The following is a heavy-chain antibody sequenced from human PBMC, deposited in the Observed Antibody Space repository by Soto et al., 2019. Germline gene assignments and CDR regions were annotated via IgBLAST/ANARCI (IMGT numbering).Heavy chain of an antibody. V-gene: IGHV4-59*08. CDR3: ARHNLWYFDY. CDR1: GGSISSYY. CDR2: INYSGSP. Sequence: SETLSLTCTVSGGSISSYYWSWIRQPPWKGMEWIGYINYSGSPNYNPSLKIRVTISVDTTKNQFSRKLTSVTAADTAVYYCARHNLWYFDYWGQGTLVTVSS. J-gene: IGHJ4*02.